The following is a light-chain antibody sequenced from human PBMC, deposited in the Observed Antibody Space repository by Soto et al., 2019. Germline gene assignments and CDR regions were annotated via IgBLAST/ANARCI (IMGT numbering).Light chain of an antibody. CDR3: QQRSSWWT. V-gene: IGKV3-11*01. CDR2: DAS. CDR1: QSLSSY. J-gene: IGKJ1*01. Sequence: EIVLTQSPATLSLSPGERATLSCRASQSLSSYLAWYQQKPGQAPKLLIYDASNRATGIPARFSGSGSGTDFTLTISSLEPEDFAVYYCQQRSSWWTFGQGTKVEV.